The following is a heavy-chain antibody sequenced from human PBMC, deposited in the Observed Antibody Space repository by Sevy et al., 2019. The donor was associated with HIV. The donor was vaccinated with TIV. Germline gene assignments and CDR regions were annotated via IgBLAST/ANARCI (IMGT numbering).Heavy chain of an antibody. Sequence: GGSLRLACAASGFTFSDYTIHWVRRAPGKGLEWVSVISYDGSRTSYADSVKGRFTISRDNSKNTLFLQMNSLRAEDTAVYYCTRVRGLLGWFDSWGQGTLVTVSS. CDR1: GFTFSDYT. D-gene: IGHD3-10*01. V-gene: IGHV3-30*04. CDR2: ISYDGSRT. J-gene: IGHJ5*01. CDR3: TRVRGLLGWFDS.